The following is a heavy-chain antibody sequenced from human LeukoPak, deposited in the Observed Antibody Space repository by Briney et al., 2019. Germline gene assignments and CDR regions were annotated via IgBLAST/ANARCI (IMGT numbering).Heavy chain of an antibody. D-gene: IGHD6-13*01. J-gene: IGHJ5*02. CDR1: GYTFTSYY. V-gene: IGHV1-69*06. Sequence: SVRVSCKASGYTFTSYYMHWVRQAPGQGLEWMGGIIPIFGTANYAQKFQGRVTITADKSTSTAYMELSSLRSEDTAVYYCASQVPWAAADNWFDPWGQGTLVTVSS. CDR3: ASQVPWAAADNWFDP. CDR2: IIPIFGTA.